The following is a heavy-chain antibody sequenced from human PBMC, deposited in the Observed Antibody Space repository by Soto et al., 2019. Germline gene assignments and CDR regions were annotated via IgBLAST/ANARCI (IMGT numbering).Heavy chain of an antibody. V-gene: IGHV4-34*01. D-gene: IGHD3-3*01. J-gene: IGHJ5*02. Sequence: PSETLSLTCAVYGGSFSGYYWSWIRQPPGKGLEWIGEINHSGSTNYNPSLKSRVTISVDTSKNQFSLKLSSVTAADTAVYYCARTYYDFWSGYRRNWFDPWGQGTLVTVSS. CDR1: GGSFSGYY. CDR2: INHSGST. CDR3: ARTYYDFWSGYRRNWFDP.